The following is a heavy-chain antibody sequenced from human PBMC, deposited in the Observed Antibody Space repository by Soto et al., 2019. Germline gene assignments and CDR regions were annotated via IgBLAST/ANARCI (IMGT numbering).Heavy chain of an antibody. Sequence: SETLSLTCTVSGGSISSGGYYWSWIRQHPGKGLEWIGYIYYSGSTYYNPSLKSRVTISVDTSKNQFSLKLSSVTAADTAVYYCAREGYCSSTSCYTSFDYWGQGTLVTVSS. CDR1: GGSISSGGYY. V-gene: IGHV4-31*03. CDR2: IYYSGST. D-gene: IGHD2-2*02. J-gene: IGHJ4*02. CDR3: AREGYCSSTSCYTSFDY.